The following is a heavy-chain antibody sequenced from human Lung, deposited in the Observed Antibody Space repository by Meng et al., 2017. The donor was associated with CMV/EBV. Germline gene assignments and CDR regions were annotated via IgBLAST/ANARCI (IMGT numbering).Heavy chain of an antibody. Sequence: ASVKVSCKASGYTFTSYYMHWVRQAPGQGLEWMGIINPSDGSTSYAQKFQGRVTMTRDTSTSTVYMELSSLRSEDTAAYYFARVLVPESYGMDVWGQGTTVTVSS. CDR1: GYTFTSYY. V-gene: IGHV1-46*01. CDR2: INPSDGST. CDR3: ARVLVPESYGMDV. D-gene: IGHD2-2*01. J-gene: IGHJ6*02.